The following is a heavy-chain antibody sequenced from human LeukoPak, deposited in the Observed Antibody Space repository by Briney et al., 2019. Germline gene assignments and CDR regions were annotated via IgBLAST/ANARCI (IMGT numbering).Heavy chain of an antibody. CDR3: ARRGIAAEKLDY. CDR1: GYAFTSYH. D-gene: IGHD6-13*01. Sequence: ASVKVSCKASGYAFTSYHIHWMRQAPGQGLGWMGIIIPSSGSTTYAQKFQGRVTMTRDTSTSTVYMELSSLRSEDTAVYYCARRGIAAEKLDYWGQGTLVTVSS. CDR2: IIPSSGST. J-gene: IGHJ4*02. V-gene: IGHV1-46*01.